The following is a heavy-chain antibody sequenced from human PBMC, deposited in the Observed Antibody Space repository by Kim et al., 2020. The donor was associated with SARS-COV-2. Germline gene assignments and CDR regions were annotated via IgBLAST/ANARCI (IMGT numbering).Heavy chain of an antibody. CDR2: ISYDGSNK. V-gene: IGHV3-30*04. Sequence: GGSLRLSCAASGFTFSSYAMHWVRQAPGKGLEWVAVISYDGSNKYYADSVKGRFTISRDNSKNTLYLQMNSLRAEDTAVYYCAGQMAGSWYFDYWGQGTLVTVSS. J-gene: IGHJ4*02. CDR3: AGQMAGSWYFDY. D-gene: IGHD6-19*01. CDR1: GFTFSSYA.